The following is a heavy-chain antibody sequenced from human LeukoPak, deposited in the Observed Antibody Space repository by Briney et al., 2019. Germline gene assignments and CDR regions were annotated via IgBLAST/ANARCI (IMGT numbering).Heavy chain of an antibody. Sequence: PSETLSLTCAVSGESFSGYFWTWIRQPPGKGLEWIGESNHFGSTDYHPSLKSRVTISVDTSKKQFSLSVRSVTDADTAVYFCARGRLQLWSFPLPYNHYAIDVWGQGTTVTVSS. CDR2: SNHFGST. J-gene: IGHJ6*02. CDR1: GESFSGYF. CDR3: ARGRLQLWSFPLPYNHYAIDV. D-gene: IGHD5-18*01. V-gene: IGHV4-34*01.